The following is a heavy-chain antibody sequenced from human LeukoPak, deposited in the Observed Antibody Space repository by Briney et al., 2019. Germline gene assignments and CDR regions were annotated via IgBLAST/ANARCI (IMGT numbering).Heavy chain of an antibody. D-gene: IGHD5-24*01. CDR2: IKQDGSKK. CDR3: TRVGYIDEGIDY. J-gene: IGHJ4*02. V-gene: IGHV3-7*04. Sequence: LPGGSLRLSCVASGFPFSSHWMTWVRQAPGKGLEWVANIKQDGSKKSYVDSVKGRFTISRDNAKNSLYLQMNSLRAEDTAIYYCTRVGYIDEGIDYWGQGTLVTVSS. CDR1: GFPFSSHW.